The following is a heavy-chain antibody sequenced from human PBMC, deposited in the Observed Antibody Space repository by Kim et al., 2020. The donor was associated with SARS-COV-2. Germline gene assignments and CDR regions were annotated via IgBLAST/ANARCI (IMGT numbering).Heavy chain of an antibody. CDR3: ARRLAINYFDF. D-gene: IGHD5-12*01. J-gene: IGHJ4*02. CDR1: GYSFTAYW. Sequence: GESLKISCKGSGYSFTAYWIGWVRQMPGKGLEWMGIIYPGDSDTRYSPSFQGQVTISADKSISTAYLQWNSLKASDTVMYYCARRLAINYFDFWGQGTLVTVSS. V-gene: IGHV5-51*01. CDR2: IYPGDSDT.